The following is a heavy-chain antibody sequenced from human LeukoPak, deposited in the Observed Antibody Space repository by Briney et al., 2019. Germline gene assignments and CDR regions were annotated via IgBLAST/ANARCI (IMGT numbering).Heavy chain of an antibody. Sequence: GGSLTLSCAASGFIFSNYAMSWVRQAPGKGLEWVSVVSASGGSTDYADSVKGRFTMSRDNSRNTLYLQMSSLRAEDTAVYYCAPDLRGSAWSLDYWGQGTLVTVSS. CDR3: APDLRGSAWSLDY. CDR1: GFIFSNYA. J-gene: IGHJ4*02. V-gene: IGHV3-23*01. D-gene: IGHD6-13*01. CDR2: VSASGGST.